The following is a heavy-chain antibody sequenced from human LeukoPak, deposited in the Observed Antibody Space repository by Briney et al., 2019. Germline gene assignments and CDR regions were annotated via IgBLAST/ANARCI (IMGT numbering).Heavy chain of an antibody. V-gene: IGHV3-7*01. CDR2: IKQDGSEK. Sequence: GGSLRLSCVVSGFTFSSYWMSWVRQAPGKGLEWVANIKQDGSEKYYVDSVKGRFTISRDNAKNSLYLQMNSLRAEDTAVYYCARFGTSSNYYYYFGLDVWGQGTTVIVSS. CDR1: GFTFSSYW. D-gene: IGHD6-6*01. J-gene: IGHJ6*02. CDR3: ARFGTSSNYYYYFGLDV.